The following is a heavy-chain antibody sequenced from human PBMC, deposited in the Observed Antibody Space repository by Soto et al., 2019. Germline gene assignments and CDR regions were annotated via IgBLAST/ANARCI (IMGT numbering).Heavy chain of an antibody. CDR3: ARDPSSGWLDP. J-gene: IGHJ5*02. CDR2: INHSGST. V-gene: IGHV4-34*01. Sequence: SETLSLTCAVYGGSFSGYYWSWIRQPPGKGLEWIGEINHSGSTNYNPSLKSRVTISVDTSKNQFSLKLSSVTAADTAVYYCARDPSSGWLDPWGQGTLVTVSS. CDR1: GGSFSGYY. D-gene: IGHD7-27*01.